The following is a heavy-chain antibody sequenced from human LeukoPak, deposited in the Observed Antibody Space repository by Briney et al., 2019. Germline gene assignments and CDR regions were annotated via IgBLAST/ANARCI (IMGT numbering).Heavy chain of an antibody. V-gene: IGHV4-59*01. CDR2: IYYSGST. Sequence: SETLSLTCTVSGGSISSYYWSWIRQPPGKGLEWIGYIYYSGSTNYNPSLKSRVTISVDTSKNQFSLKLSSVTAADTAVYYCAREVAAAGTRWFDPWGQGTLVTVSS. CDR3: AREVAAAGTRWFDP. J-gene: IGHJ5*02. D-gene: IGHD6-13*01. CDR1: GGSISSYY.